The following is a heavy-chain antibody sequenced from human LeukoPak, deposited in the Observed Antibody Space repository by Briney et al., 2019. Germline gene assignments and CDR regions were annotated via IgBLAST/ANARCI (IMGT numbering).Heavy chain of an antibody. J-gene: IGHJ5*02. CDR2: IDHSGST. CDR3: ARHGDYDYVWGSYRPSWFDP. Sequence: PSETLSLTCAVYGGSFSGYYWSWIRQPPGEGLEWIGEIDHSGSTNYNPSLKSRVTISVDTSKNQFSLKLSSVTAADTAVYYCARHGDYDYVWGSYRPSWFDPWGQGTLVTVSS. D-gene: IGHD3-16*02. CDR1: GGSFSGYY. V-gene: IGHV4-34*01.